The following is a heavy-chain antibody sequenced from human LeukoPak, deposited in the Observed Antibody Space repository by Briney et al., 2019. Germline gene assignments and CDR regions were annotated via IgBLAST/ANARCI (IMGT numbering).Heavy chain of an antibody. D-gene: IGHD2-15*01. CDR1: GFTFSSYS. Sequence: PGGSLRLSCAASGFTFSSYSMNWVRQAPGKGLEWVSSISSNSSYIYYADSVKGRFTISRDNSKKSLYLQMNSLRAEDTAVYCCAREEVYCSGGSCYSHFDYWGQGTVVTVSS. CDR3: AREEVYCSGGSCYSHFDY. J-gene: IGHJ4*02. CDR2: ISSNSSYI. V-gene: IGHV3-21*01.